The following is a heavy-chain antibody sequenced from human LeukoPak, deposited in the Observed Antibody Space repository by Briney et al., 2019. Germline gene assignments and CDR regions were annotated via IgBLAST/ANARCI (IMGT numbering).Heavy chain of an antibody. Sequence: GGSLRLSCAASGFTFNNYGMHWVRQAPGKGLEWVAIISYDGRNRYYADSVRGRFTISRDNSKKTLYLQMSSLGAEDTAVYFCARDRYYYGSESYHSSLGNYYYYGMDVWGKETTVTVSS. CDR1: GFTFNNYG. J-gene: IGHJ6*04. V-gene: IGHV3-30*03. CDR3: ARDRYYYGSESYHSSLGNYYYYGMDV. CDR2: ISYDGRNR. D-gene: IGHD3-10*01.